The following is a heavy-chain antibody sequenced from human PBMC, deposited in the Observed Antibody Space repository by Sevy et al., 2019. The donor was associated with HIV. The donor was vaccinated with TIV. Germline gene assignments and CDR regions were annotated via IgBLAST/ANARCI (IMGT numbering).Heavy chain of an antibody. CDR2: IYYSGST. J-gene: IGHJ3*02. Sequence: SETLSLTRTVSGGSISSGGYYWSWIRQHPGKGLEWIGYIYYSGSTYYNPSLKSRVTISVDTSKNQFSLKLSSVTAADTAVYYCAREGAGNAFDIWGQGTMVTVSS. CDR1: GGSISSGGYY. V-gene: IGHV4-31*03. CDR3: AREGAGNAFDI.